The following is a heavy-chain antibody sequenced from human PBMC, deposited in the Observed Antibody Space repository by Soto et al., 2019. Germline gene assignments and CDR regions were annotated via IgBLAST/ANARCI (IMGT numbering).Heavy chain of an antibody. J-gene: IGHJ4*02. Sequence: EVQLVESGGGLVQPGGSLKLSCAASGFSFSGSTMYWVRQASGKGLEWVGRIRSKAYSYATAYGASPKGRFSIFRDDTKNTAYLQINTLKSEDTAVYYCLTSIREATRDFDYWGQGTLVTVSS. D-gene: IGHD5-12*01. CDR3: LTSIREATRDFDY. CDR1: GFSFSGST. CDR2: IRSKAYSYAT. V-gene: IGHV3-73*02.